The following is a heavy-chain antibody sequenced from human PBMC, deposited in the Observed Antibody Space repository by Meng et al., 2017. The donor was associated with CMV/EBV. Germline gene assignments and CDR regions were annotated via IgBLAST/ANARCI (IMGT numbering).Heavy chain of an antibody. V-gene: IGHV1-58*01. CDR3: AADPTIFGVVIMEAAYGMDV. CDR1: GFTFTSSA. J-gene: IGHJ6*02. CDR2: IVVGSGNT. Sequence: KVSCKASGFTFTSSAVQWVRQARGQRLEWIGWIVVGSGNTNYAQKFQERVTITRDMSTSTAYMELSSLRSEDTAVYYCAADPTIFGVVIMEAAYGMDVWGQGTTVTVSS. D-gene: IGHD3-3*01.